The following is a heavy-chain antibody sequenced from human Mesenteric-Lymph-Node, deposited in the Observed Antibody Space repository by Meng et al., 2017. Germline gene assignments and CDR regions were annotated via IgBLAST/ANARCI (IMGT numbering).Heavy chain of an antibody. V-gene: IGHV4-39*07. CDR2: IYYSGST. CDR3: ARDPEGIAVAAGDY. CDR1: GGSISSYY. J-gene: IGHJ4*02. Sequence: SETLSLTCTVSGGSISSYYWSWIRQPPGKGLEWIGIIYYSGSTYYNPSLKSQITISVDTAKNQFSLKLSSVTAADTAVYYCARDPEGIAVAAGDYWGQGTLVTVSS. D-gene: IGHD6-19*01.